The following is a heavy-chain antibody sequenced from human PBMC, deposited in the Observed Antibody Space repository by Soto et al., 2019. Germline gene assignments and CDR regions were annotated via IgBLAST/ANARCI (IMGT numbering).Heavy chain of an antibody. CDR3: ARENWNYVNYYGMDV. D-gene: IGHD1-7*01. V-gene: IGHV1-3*01. CDR1: GYTFTSYA. CDR2: INAGNGNA. J-gene: IGHJ6*02. Sequence: GASVKVSCKASGYTFTSYAMHRVRQAPGQRLEWMGWINAGNGNAKYSQKFQGRVTITRDTSASTAYMELSSLRSEGTAVYYCARENWNYVNYYGMDVWGQGTTVTVSS.